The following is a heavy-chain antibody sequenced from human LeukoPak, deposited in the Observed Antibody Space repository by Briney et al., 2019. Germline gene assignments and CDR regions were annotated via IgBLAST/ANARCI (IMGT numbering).Heavy chain of an antibody. CDR1: GGSISSGGYS. CDR2: IYYSGST. CDR3: ARTERDCSGGSCSDHDAFDI. V-gene: IGHV4-31*03. J-gene: IGHJ3*02. Sequence: SQTLSLTCTVSGGSISSGGYSWSWIRQHPGKGLEWIGYIYYSGSTYYNPSLKSRVTISVDTSKNQFSLKLSSVTAADTAVYYCARTERDCSGGSCSDHDAFDIWGQGTMVTVSS. D-gene: IGHD2-15*01.